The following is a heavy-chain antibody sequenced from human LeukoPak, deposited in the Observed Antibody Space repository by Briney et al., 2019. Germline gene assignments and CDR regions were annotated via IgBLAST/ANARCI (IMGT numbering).Heavy chain of an antibody. Sequence: ASVKVSCKVSGYTLTELSMHWVRQAPGKGLEWMGGFDPEDGETIYAQKFQGRVTMTEDTSTDTAYMELRSLRSDDTAVYYCARGVRYGYYFDYWGQGTLVTVSS. CDR1: GYTLTELS. J-gene: IGHJ4*02. V-gene: IGHV1-24*01. D-gene: IGHD3-10*01. CDR3: ARGVRYGYYFDY. CDR2: FDPEDGET.